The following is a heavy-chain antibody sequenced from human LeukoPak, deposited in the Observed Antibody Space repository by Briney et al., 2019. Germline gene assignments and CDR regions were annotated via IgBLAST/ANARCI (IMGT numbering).Heavy chain of an antibody. CDR2: VYYSGRP. CDR3: ATSTTGTTYAFDI. Sequence: PSETLSLTCTVSGYSISSGYYWSWIRQPPGKGLEWIGYVYYSGRPNYNPSLKSRVTISLDTSKNQFSLKLSSVTAADTAVYYCATSTTGTTYAFDIWGQGTMVTVSS. V-gene: IGHV4-61*01. D-gene: IGHD1-1*01. J-gene: IGHJ3*02. CDR1: GYSISSGYY.